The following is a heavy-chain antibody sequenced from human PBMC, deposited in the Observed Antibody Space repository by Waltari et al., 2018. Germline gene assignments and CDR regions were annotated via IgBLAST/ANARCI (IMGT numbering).Heavy chain of an antibody. CDR2: IYYSGST. V-gene: IGHV4-39*07. D-gene: IGHD3-9*01. Sequence: QLQLQESGPGLVKPSETLSLTCTVSGGSISSSSYYWGWIRQPPGKGLEWIGSIYYSGSTYYNPSLKSRVTISVDTSQNQFSLKLSSVTAADTAVYYCARVYDILTGYTASYMDVWGKGTTVTISS. J-gene: IGHJ6*03. CDR3: ARVYDILTGYTASYMDV. CDR1: GGSISSSSYY.